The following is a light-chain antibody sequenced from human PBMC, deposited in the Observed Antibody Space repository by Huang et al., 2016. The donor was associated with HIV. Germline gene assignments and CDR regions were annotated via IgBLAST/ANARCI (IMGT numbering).Light chain of an antibody. Sequence: EIVLTQSPGTLSLSPGERATLSCRASQSVSSSYLAWYQQKPGQAPRLHIYGASNRATGIPDRFSGSGSGTDFTLTISRLEPEDFAVYYCQQYGSSLPVTFGQGTKLEIK. CDR3: QQYGSSLPVT. CDR2: GAS. V-gene: IGKV3-20*01. J-gene: IGKJ2*01. CDR1: QSVSSSY.